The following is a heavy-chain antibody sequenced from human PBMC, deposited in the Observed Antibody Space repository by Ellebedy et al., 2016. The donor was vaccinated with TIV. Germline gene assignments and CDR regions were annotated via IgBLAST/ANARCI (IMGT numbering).Heavy chain of an antibody. CDR2: IDPAGSET. Sequence: GESLKISCADSDFTFSFYWMSWVRQAPGKGLEWVANIDPAGSETNYVDSVKGRFTISRDNAKNSLFLQMNNLRAEDTAVYDCVRNRASLGPWGQGTLVTVSS. CDR1: DFTFSFYW. V-gene: IGHV3-7*03. D-gene: IGHD3-10*01. J-gene: IGHJ5*02. CDR3: VRNRASLGP.